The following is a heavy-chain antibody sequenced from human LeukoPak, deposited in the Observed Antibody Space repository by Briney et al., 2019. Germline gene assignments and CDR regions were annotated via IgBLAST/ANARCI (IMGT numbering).Heavy chain of an antibody. V-gene: IGHV4-30-4*01. D-gene: IGHD3-22*01. CDR1: GGSISSGDYY. Sequence: PSETLSLTCTVSGGSISSGDYYWSWIRQPPGKGLEWIGYTYYSGSTYYNTSLKNRVSISVDTSKNQFSLNLSSVTAADTAVYYCARPYYYDSRVDPWGQGTLVTVSS. CDR2: TYYSGST. J-gene: IGHJ5*02. CDR3: ARPYYYDSRVDP.